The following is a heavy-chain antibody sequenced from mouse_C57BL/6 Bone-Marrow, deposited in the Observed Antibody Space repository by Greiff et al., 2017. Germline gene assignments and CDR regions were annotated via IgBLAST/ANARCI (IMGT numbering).Heavy chain of an antibody. CDR1: GYSITSGYY. Sequence: EVQLQQSGPGLVKPSQSLSLTCSVTGYSITSGYYWNWLRQFPGNKLEWMGFINYDGSTNYNPSLKNRIPITRDTSKNQFFLKLNSVTTEDTAKYYCAGGPGRYYLDYWGQGTTLTVSS. V-gene: IGHV3-6*01. CDR3: AGGPGRYYLDY. CDR2: INYDGST. D-gene: IGHD3-1*01. J-gene: IGHJ2*01.